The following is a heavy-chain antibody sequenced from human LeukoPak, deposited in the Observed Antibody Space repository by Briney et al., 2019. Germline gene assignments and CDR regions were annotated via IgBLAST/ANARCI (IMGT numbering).Heavy chain of an antibody. D-gene: IGHD3-16*01. CDR2: IYNSGGT. CDR1: GDSISSSPYY. Sequence: SETLSLTCTVSGDSISSSPYYWGWLRQPPGRGLEWIGNIYNSGGTYYNPSLKSRDTILVDTSKNQFSLKLNSVTAADTAFYYCATSGGDWFDPWGQGTLVTVSS. J-gene: IGHJ5*02. V-gene: IGHV4-39*07. CDR3: ATSGGDWFDP.